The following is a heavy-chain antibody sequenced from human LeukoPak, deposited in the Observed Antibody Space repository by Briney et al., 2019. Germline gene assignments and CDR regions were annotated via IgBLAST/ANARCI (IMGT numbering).Heavy chain of an antibody. Sequence: PGGSLRLSCAASGFTFSSYSMNWVRQAPGKGLEWVSSISSSSSYIYYAESVKGRFTISRDNAKNSVYLEMNTLRAEDTALYYCASGSTLDYWGQGTLVTVSS. CDR3: ASGSTLDY. CDR2: ISSSSSYI. D-gene: IGHD3-10*01. J-gene: IGHJ4*02. V-gene: IGHV3-21*03. CDR1: GFTFSSYS.